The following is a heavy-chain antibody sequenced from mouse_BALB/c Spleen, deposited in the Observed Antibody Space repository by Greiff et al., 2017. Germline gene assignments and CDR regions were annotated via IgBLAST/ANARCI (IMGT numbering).Heavy chain of an antibody. V-gene: IGHV5-6-5*01. CDR1: GFTFSSYA. D-gene: IGHD2-4*01. CDR3: ASLYYDYEGGAWFAY. Sequence: EVQGVESGGGLVKPGGSLKLSCAASGFTFSSYAMSWVRQTPEKRLEWVASISSGGSTYYPDSVKGRFTISRDNARNILYLQMSSLRSEDTAMYYCASLYYDYEGGAWFAYWGQGTLVTVSA. CDR2: ISSGGST. J-gene: IGHJ3*01.